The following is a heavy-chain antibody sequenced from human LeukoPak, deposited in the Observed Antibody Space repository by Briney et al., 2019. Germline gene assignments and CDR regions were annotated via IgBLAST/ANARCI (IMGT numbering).Heavy chain of an antibody. Sequence: PSETLSLTCTVSGGSISSYYWSWIRQPAGKGLEWIGRIYTSGSTNYNPSLKSRVTMSVDTSKNQFSLKLSSVTAADTAVYYCARGQAGVVPADQSWFDPWGPGTLVTVSS. J-gene: IGHJ5*02. CDR3: ARGQAGVVPADQSWFDP. V-gene: IGHV4-4*07. D-gene: IGHD2-2*01. CDR1: GGSISSYY. CDR2: IYTSGST.